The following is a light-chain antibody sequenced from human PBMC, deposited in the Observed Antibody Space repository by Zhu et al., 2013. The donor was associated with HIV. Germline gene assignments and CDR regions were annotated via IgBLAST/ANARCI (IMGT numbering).Light chain of an antibody. V-gene: IGLV2-8*01. Sequence: QSALTQPPSASGSPGQSVTISCTGTSSDVGGYNYVSWYQQHPGKAPKLHDLLRSVSGPPAVPDRFSGSKSGNVASLTVSGLQAEDEADYYCSSYAGNNNYVFGSGTKVTVL. CDR3: SSYAGNNNYV. J-gene: IGLJ1*01. CDR2: RSV. CDR1: SSDVGGYNY.